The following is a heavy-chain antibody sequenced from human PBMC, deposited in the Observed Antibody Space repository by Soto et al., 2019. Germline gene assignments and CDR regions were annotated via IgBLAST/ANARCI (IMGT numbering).Heavy chain of an antibody. Sequence: QITLKESGPTLVTPTQTLTLTCTFSGFSLATGGVAVGWIRQPPGKALEWLALVYWDDDKRYSPSLKSRLSINTDTSKHQVVLTMTNMDPVDTAKYYCAHSGRHQRPRDSWGQGTLVTVSS. CDR1: GFSLATGGVA. CDR2: VYWDDDK. CDR3: AHSGRHQRPRDS. D-gene: IGHD6-25*01. V-gene: IGHV2-5*02. J-gene: IGHJ4*02.